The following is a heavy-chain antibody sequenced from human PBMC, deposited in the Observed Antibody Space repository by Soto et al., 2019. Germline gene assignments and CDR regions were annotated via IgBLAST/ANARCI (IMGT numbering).Heavy chain of an antibody. CDR3: ARESRYNWFDP. CDR1: GGSISIRDYY. J-gene: IGHJ5*02. CDR2: VYYSGTT. Sequence: QMQLQESGPGLVKPSETLSLTCTVSGGSISIRDYYWGWIRQPPGKGLEWIGSVYYSGTTYYNPSLKSRVTISVDTSKNQFSLKVSSVTAADTAVYYCARESRYNWFDPWGRGTLVTVSS. V-gene: IGHV4-39*02.